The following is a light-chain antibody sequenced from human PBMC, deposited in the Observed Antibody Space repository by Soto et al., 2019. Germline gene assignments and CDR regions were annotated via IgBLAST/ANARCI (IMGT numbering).Light chain of an antibody. Sequence: IQLTQSPSSLSASVRDRVTITCRASQGISSSLAWYQQIPGKAPKLLIYAASTLQSGVPSRFSGSGSGTDFTLTISSLQPEDFATYYCQHLNSYPFTFGQGTRLEIK. CDR3: QHLNSYPFT. J-gene: IGKJ5*01. CDR2: AAS. V-gene: IGKV1-9*01. CDR1: QGISSS.